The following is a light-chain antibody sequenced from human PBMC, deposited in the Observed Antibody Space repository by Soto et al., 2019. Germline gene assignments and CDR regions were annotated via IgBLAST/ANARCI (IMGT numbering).Light chain of an antibody. Sequence: IVLTQSPCPLSWSAGERATLSCRASQSVSSNYLAWYQQKHGQAPRLLIYGASSRATGISDRFSGSGYGTDFNLTISRLETEDYAVYYCQQYTSTPITFGQGTRLEIK. CDR1: QSVSSNY. CDR2: GAS. V-gene: IGKV3-20*01. CDR3: QQYTSTPIT. J-gene: IGKJ5*01.